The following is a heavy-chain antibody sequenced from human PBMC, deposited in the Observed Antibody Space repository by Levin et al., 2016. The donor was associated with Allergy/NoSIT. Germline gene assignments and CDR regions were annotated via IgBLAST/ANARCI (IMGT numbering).Heavy chain of an antibody. D-gene: IGHD6-6*01. CDR2: MYYSGST. J-gene: IGHJ4*02. Sequence: WIRQPPGKGLEWIGYMYYSGSTNYNPSLRGRVTLSVDMSKNQFSLRLTSVTAADTAVYYCARGSSSSGTADYWGLGTLVTVSS. CDR3: ARGSSSSGTADY. V-gene: IGHV4-59*01.